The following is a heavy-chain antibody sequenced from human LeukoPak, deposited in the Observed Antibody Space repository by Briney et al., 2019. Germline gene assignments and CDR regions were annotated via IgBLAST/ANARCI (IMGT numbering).Heavy chain of an antibody. CDR3: AKYRLVWLPAPVFEY. CDR2: IYYSGST. V-gene: IGHV4-39*01. Sequence: PSETLSLTCTVSGGSISSSSYYWGWIRQPPGKGLEWIGSIYYSGSTYYNPSLKSRVTISVDTSKNQFSLKLSSVTAADTAVYYCAKYRLVWLPAPVFEYWGQGTLVTVSS. J-gene: IGHJ4*02. D-gene: IGHD5-24*01. CDR1: GGSISSSSYY.